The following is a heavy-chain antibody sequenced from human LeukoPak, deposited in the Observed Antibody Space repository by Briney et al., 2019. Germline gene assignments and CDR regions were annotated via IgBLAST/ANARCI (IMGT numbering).Heavy chain of an antibody. Sequence: GGSLRLSCAASGLTFSSYGMHWVRQAPGKGLEWVAFIRYDGSNKYYADSVKGRFTISRDNSKNTLYLQMNSLRAEDTAVYYCAKGSTVVPAAYYFDYWGQGTLVTVPS. D-gene: IGHD2-2*01. CDR1: GLTFSSYG. V-gene: IGHV3-30*02. CDR3: AKGSTVVPAAYYFDY. J-gene: IGHJ4*02. CDR2: IRYDGSNK.